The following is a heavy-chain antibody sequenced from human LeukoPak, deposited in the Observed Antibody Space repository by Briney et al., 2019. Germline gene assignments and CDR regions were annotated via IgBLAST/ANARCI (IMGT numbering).Heavy chain of an antibody. D-gene: IGHD3-10*01. CDR3: ARDLRRDYGSGSYYKGYYYYYMDV. J-gene: IGHJ6*03. CDR2: TNHSGST. CDR1: GGSFSGYY. V-gene: IGHV4-34*01. Sequence: SETLSLTCAVYGGSFSGYYWSWIRQPPGKGLEWIGETNHSGSTNYNPSLKSRVTISVDTSKNQFSLKLSSVTAADTAVYYCARDLRRDYGSGSYYKGYYYYYMDVWGKGTTVTVSS.